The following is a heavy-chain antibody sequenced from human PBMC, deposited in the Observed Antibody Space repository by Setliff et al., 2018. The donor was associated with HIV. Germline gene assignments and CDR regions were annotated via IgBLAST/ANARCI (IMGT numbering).Heavy chain of an antibody. V-gene: IGHV4-59*05. CDR1: GGSTSNYH. CDR3: ARLQFYCSSTSCYGAYYFDY. CDR2: IYYSGST. J-gene: IGHJ4*02. D-gene: IGHD2-2*01. Sequence: PSETLSLTCTVSGGSTSNYHWSWIRQPAGKGLEWIGSIYYSGSTYYNPSLKSRVTISVDTSKNQFSLKLSSVTAADTAVYYCARLQFYCSSTSCYGAYYFDYWGQGTLVTVS.